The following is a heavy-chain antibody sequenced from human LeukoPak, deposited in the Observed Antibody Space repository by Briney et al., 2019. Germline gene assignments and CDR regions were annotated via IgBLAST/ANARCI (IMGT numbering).Heavy chain of an antibody. D-gene: IGHD2-8*01. J-gene: IGHJ1*01. CDR3: ALGVGQEYFQH. V-gene: IGHV1-69-2*01. CDR1: GYTFTDYY. CDR2: VDPEDGET. Sequence: GASVKVSCKASGYTFTDYYMHWVQQAPGKGLEWMGRVDPEDGETIYAEKFQGRVTITADTSTDTAYMELSSLRSEDTAVYYCALGVGQEYFQHWGQGTLVTVSS.